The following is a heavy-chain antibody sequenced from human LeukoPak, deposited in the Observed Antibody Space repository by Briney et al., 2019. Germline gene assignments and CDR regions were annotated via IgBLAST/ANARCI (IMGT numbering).Heavy chain of an antibody. CDR1: GGSISSYY. V-gene: IGHV4-59*01. Sequence: SETLSLTCTVSGGSISSYYWIWIRQPPGKGLEWIWFIYYSGSTNYNPSLKSRVTISLDTSKNQFSLKLNSVAAADTAVYYCARGRSYTGGFDYWGQGTLVTVSS. D-gene: IGHD1-26*01. CDR3: ARGRSYTGGFDY. CDR2: IYYSGST. J-gene: IGHJ4*02.